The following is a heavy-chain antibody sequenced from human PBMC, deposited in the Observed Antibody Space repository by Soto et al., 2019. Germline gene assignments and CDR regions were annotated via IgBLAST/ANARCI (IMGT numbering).Heavy chain of an antibody. CDR3: AKDLLAGSGSYSVHYYYGMDV. J-gene: IGHJ6*02. D-gene: IGHD3-10*01. CDR2: ISYDGSNK. V-gene: IGHV3-30*18. Sequence: RLSCAASGFTFSSYGMHWVRQAPGKGLEWVAVISYDGSNKYYADSVKGRFTISRDNSKNTLYLQMNSLRAEDTAVYYCAKDLLAGSGSYSVHYYYGMDVWGQGTTVTVSS. CDR1: GFTFSSYG.